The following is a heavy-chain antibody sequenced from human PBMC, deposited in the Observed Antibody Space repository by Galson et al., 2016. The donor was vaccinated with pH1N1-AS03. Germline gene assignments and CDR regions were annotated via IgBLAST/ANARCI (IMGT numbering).Heavy chain of an antibody. J-gene: IGHJ4*02. Sequence: SLRLSCAVSGLSVAKNYMSWVRQAPGKGLEWVSSIYTGGDTFYTDSVRGRFTISRDDSKNTLYLQMNSLRAADTAVYFCARLYDVWSGYPSFDCWGQGTLVTVSS. CDR1: GLSVAKNY. CDR3: ARLYDVWSGYPSFDC. V-gene: IGHV3-53*01. CDR2: IYTGGDT. D-gene: IGHD3-3*01.